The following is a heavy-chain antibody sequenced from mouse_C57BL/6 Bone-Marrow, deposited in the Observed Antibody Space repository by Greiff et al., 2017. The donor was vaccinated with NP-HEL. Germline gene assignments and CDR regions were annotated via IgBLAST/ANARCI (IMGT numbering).Heavy chain of an antibody. CDR2: IRNKANNHAT. Sequence: EVKVEESGGGLVQPGGSMKLSCAASGFTFSDAWMDWVRQSPEKGLEWVAEIRNKANNHATYYAESVKGRFTISRDDSKSSVYLQMNSLRAEDTGIYYCTRDTTVVAPYAMDYWGQGTSVTVSS. CDR1: GFTFSDAW. CDR3: TRDTTVVAPYAMDY. D-gene: IGHD1-1*01. J-gene: IGHJ4*01. V-gene: IGHV6-6*01.